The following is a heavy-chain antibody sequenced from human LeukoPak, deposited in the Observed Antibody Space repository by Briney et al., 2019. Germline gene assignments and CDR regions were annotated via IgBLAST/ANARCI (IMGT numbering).Heavy chain of an antibody. Sequence: GESLKISCKGSGYSFTSNWIGWVRQMPGKGLEWMGIIYPGDSDTRYSPSFQGQVTISADKSISTAYMQWSSLKASDTAMYYCARALVRGIIRVPYSFDFWGQGTLVTVSS. J-gene: IGHJ4*02. CDR2: IYPGDSDT. CDR3: ARALVRGIIRVPYSFDF. CDR1: GYSFTSNW. V-gene: IGHV5-51*01. D-gene: IGHD3-10*01.